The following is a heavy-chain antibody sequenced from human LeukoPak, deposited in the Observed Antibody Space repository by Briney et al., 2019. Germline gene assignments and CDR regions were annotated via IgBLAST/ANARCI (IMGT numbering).Heavy chain of an antibody. CDR1: GFTFSSYP. CDR3: ARYSSGFLDS. D-gene: IGHD6-19*01. Sequence: GRSLRLSCAASGFTFSSYPMHWVRQAPGKGLEWVAVIWSDGSNKYYADSVKGRFTISRDNPKNTLYLQMNSLRAEDTAVYYCARYSSGFLDSWGQGTLVTVSS. CDR2: IWSDGSNK. J-gene: IGHJ4*02. V-gene: IGHV3-33*08.